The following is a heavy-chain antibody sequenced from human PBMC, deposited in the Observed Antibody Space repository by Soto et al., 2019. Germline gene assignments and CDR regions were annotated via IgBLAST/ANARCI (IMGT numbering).Heavy chain of an antibody. Sequence: GASVKVSCKASGYTFTSYAMHWVRQAPGQRLEWMGWINAGNGNTKYSQKFQGRVTITRDTSASTAYMELSSLRSEDTAVYYCARWIRLLRAMDVWGQGTTVTVSS. CDR1: GYTFTSYA. J-gene: IGHJ6*02. D-gene: IGHD3-22*01. V-gene: IGHV1-3*01. CDR2: INAGNGNT. CDR3: ARWIRLLRAMDV.